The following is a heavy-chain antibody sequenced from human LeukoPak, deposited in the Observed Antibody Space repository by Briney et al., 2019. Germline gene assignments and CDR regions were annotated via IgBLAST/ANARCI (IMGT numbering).Heavy chain of an antibody. J-gene: IGHJ4*02. Sequence: SETLSLTCTVSGGSISSGGYYWSWIRQHPGKGLEWIGYIYYSRSTYYNPSLKSRVTISVDTSKNQFSLKLSSVTAADTAVYYCARASPCSTSCYPDYWGQGTLVTVSS. V-gene: IGHV4-31*03. D-gene: IGHD2-2*01. CDR3: ARASPCSTSCYPDY. CDR1: GGSISSGGYY. CDR2: IYYSRST.